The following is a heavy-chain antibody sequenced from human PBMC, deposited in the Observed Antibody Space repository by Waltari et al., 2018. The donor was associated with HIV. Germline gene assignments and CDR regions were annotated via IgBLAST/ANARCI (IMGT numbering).Heavy chain of an antibody. CDR1: GYSISSGYY. D-gene: IGHD6-6*01. Sequence: QVQLQESGPGLVKPSETLSLTCTVSGYSISSGYYWGWIRQPPGKGLEWIGSIYHSGRAYHNPSLKSRVTISVDTSKNQFSLKLSSVTAADTAVYYCARRPSGMLWSKYSSSDWFDPWGQGTLVTVSS. J-gene: IGHJ5*02. CDR3: ARRPSGMLWSKYSSSDWFDP. CDR2: IYHSGRA. V-gene: IGHV4-38-2*02.